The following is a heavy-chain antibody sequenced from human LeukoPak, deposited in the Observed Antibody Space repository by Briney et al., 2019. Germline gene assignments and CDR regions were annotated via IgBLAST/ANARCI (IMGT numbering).Heavy chain of an antibody. Sequence: GGSLRLSCAASGFTFSAYAMHWVRQAPGRGLEWVAVISFDGGNIYYADSVRGRFTISRDNSKSTLYLQMNSLRAEDTAIYSCARSYDSSGYYSFDYWGQGTLVTVSA. CDR2: ISFDGGNI. J-gene: IGHJ4*02. CDR1: GFTFSAYA. D-gene: IGHD3-22*01. CDR3: ARSYDSSGYYSFDY. V-gene: IGHV3-30-3*01.